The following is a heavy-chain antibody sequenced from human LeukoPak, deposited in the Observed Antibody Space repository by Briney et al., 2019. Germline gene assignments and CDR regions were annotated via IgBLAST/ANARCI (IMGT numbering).Heavy chain of an antibody. D-gene: IGHD3-22*01. CDR2: NYPGDSDT. CDR1: GYSFTSYW. CDR3: ATSYYYDSSGYPRY. Sequence: GESLKISCQGSGYSFTSYWIGWVRQMPGKGVEWMGINYPGDSDTRYSPSFQGQVTISADKSISTADLQWSSLKASDTAMYYCATSYYYDSSGYPRYWGQGTLVTVSS. V-gene: IGHV5-51*01. J-gene: IGHJ4*02.